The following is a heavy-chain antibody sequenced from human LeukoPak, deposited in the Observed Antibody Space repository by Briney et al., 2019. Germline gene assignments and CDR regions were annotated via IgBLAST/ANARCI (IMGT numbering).Heavy chain of an antibody. CDR1: GFTFSSYS. V-gene: IGHV3-21*01. Sequence: KPGGSLRLSCAASGFTFSSYSMNWVRRAPGKGLEWVSSISSSSSYIYYADSVKGRFTISRDNAKNSLYLQMNSLRAEDTAVYYCARLGTVAGHTFDYWGQGTLVTVSS. J-gene: IGHJ4*02. CDR3: ARLGTVAGHTFDY. D-gene: IGHD6-19*01. CDR2: ISSSSSYI.